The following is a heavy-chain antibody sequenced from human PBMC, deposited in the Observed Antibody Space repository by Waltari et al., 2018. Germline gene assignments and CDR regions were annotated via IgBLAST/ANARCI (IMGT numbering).Heavy chain of an antibody. CDR3: ARDIRGYTYGLDY. CDR1: GGPLSIYY. D-gene: IGHD5-18*01. CDR2: IYTSGST. J-gene: IGHJ4*02. Sequence: QVQLQESGPGLVKPSEPLSLTCTVSGGPLSIYYWSWIRQPAGKGLEWIGRIYTSGSTNYNPSLKSRVTMSVDTSKNQFSLKLSSVTAADTAVYYCARDIRGYTYGLDYWGQGTLVTVSS. V-gene: IGHV4-4*07.